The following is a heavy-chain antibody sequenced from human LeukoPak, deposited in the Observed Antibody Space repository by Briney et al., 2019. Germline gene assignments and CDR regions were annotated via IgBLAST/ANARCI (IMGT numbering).Heavy chain of an antibody. CDR3: ARSGGSGSLYFDY. CDR2: INPNSGGT. Sequence: VASVKVSCKASGYTFTGYYMHWVRQAPGQGLEWMGWINPNSGGTNYAQKFQGRVTMTRDTSISTAYMELSRLRSDDTAVYYCARSGGSGSLYFDYWGQGTLVTVSS. V-gene: IGHV1-2*02. CDR1: GYTFTGYY. D-gene: IGHD3-10*01. J-gene: IGHJ4*02.